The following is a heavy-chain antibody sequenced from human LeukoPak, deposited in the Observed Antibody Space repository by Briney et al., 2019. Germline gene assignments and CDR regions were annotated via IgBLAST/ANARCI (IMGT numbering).Heavy chain of an antibody. V-gene: IGHV3-48*03. Sequence: GGSLRLSCAASGFSFSTSEMNWVRQAPGKGLEWVASISGTGSTTYYADPVQGRFTISRDNAKTSLYLQMSSLRVEDTATYFCARDSDSDIPYCYFDLWGRGTLVTVSS. CDR2: ISGTGSTT. CDR1: GFSFSTSE. D-gene: IGHD2-2*02. J-gene: IGHJ2*01. CDR3: ARDSDSDIPYCYFDL.